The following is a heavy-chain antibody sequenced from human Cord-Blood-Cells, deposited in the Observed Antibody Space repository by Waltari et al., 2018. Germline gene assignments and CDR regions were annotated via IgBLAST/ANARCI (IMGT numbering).Heavy chain of an antibody. Sequence: QVQLQQWGAGLLKPSETLSLTCAVYGGSFSGYYWSWLRQPPGKGLEWIVEINHSGSTNYNPSLKSRVTISVDTSKNQFSLKLSSVTAADTAVYYCARSSLGVVPAASTRNFDYWGQGTLVTVSS. V-gene: IGHV4-34*01. CDR1: GGSFSGYY. J-gene: IGHJ4*02. CDR3: ARSSLGVVPAASTRNFDY. D-gene: IGHD2-2*01. CDR2: INHSGST.